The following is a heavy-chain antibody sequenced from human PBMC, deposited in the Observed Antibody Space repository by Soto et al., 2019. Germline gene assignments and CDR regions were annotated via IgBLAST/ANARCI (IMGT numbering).Heavy chain of an antibody. J-gene: IGHJ4*02. D-gene: IGHD6-19*01. CDR3: ARDLEPIAVAGTTFYYFDY. Sequence: ASVKVSCKASGYTFTSYYMHWVRQAPGQGLEWMGIINPSGGSTSYAQKFQGRVTMTRDTSTSTVYMELSSLRSEDTAVYYCARDLEPIAVAGTTFYYFDYCGQGTLVTVSS. V-gene: IGHV1-46*01. CDR1: GYTFTSYY. CDR2: INPSGGST.